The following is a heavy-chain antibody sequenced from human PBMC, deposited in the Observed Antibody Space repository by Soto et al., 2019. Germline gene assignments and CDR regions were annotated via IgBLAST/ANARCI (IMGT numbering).Heavy chain of an antibody. V-gene: IGHV3-21*02. CDR2: ISTSGGYK. Sequence: EVRLVESGGGLVKPGGSLRVSCAASGFNFNTYSMNWVRQAPGKGLEWVSFISTSGGYKYYADSVRGRFTISRDNAKKSVYLEMNSLTADDTAVYYCAGERSALPGARDAMDVWGQWTTVTVPS. J-gene: IGHJ6*02. CDR1: GFNFNTYS. D-gene: IGHD1-26*01. CDR3: AGERSALPGARDAMDV.